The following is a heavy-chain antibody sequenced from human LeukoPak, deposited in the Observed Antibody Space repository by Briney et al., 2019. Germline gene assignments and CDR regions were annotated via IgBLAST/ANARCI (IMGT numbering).Heavy chain of an antibody. Sequence: ASVKVSCKASAYTCTSYDSNWLRQATGQGLEWMGWMNPNSGSTGYAQKFQGRVTITRNTSISTAYMELSGLRSEDTAVYYCARGRSTGSPYNFEYWGQGTLVTVSS. CDR1: AYTCTSYD. CDR3: ARGRSTGSPYNFEY. J-gene: IGHJ4*02. V-gene: IGHV1-8*03. CDR2: MNPNSGST.